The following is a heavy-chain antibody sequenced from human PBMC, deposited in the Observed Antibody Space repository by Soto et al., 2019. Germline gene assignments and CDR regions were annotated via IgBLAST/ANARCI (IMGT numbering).Heavy chain of an antibody. D-gene: IGHD2-15*01. CDR3: ARDCSGGSCYGAFDI. CDR2: IYYSGST. V-gene: IGHV4-59*01. CDR1: GGSISSYY. J-gene: IGHJ3*02. Sequence: QVQLQESGPGLVKPSETLSLTCTVSGGSISSYYWSWIRQPPGKGLEWIGYIYYSGSTNYNPSLMSRVTISVDTSKNQFSLKLSSVTAADTAVYYCARDCSGGSCYGAFDIWGQGTMVTVSS.